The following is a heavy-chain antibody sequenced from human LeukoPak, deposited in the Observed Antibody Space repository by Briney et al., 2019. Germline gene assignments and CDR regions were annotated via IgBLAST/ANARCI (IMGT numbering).Heavy chain of an antibody. V-gene: IGHV1-18*01. Sequence: GASVKVSCKSSGYTFTSYGISWGRNGPGEGLERMGWISAYNGNTNYAQKLQGRVTMTTDTSTSTAYMELRSLRSDDTAVYYCARSYSGSYSGDYWGQGTLVTVSS. D-gene: IGHD1-26*01. CDR2: ISAYNGNT. CDR1: GYTFTSYG. CDR3: ARSYSGSYSGDY. J-gene: IGHJ4*02.